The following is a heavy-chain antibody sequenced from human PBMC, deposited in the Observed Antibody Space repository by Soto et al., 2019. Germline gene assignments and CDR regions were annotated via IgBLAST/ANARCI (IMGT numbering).Heavy chain of an antibody. J-gene: IGHJ4*02. D-gene: IGHD6-13*01. V-gene: IGHV4-30-4*01. CDR3: ARALDSSSWYLGY. CDR1: GGSISSGEYY. Sequence: SETLSLTCTVSGGSISSGEYYWTWIRQPPGKGLEWIGYISYSGSTHYSPSLKSRVSITVDTSKNQFSLNLASVTAADTAVYYCARALDSSSWYLGYWGQGTLVTVSS. CDR2: ISYSGST.